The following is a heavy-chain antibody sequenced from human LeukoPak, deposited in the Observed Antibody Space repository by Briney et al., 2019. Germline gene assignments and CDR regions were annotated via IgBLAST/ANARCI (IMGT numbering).Heavy chain of an antibody. CDR2: INTNTGNP. V-gene: IGHV7-4-1*02. CDR1: GYTFTSYP. D-gene: IGHD3-10*01. Sequence: ASVKVSCKASGYTFTSYPMNWVRQAPGQGLEWMGWINTNTGNPTYAQGFTGRFVSSLDTSVSTAYLQISSLKAEDTAVYYCARGGYYGSGSYYSYYYYYMDVWGKGTTVTVSS. J-gene: IGHJ6*03. CDR3: ARGGYYGSGSYYSYYYYYMDV.